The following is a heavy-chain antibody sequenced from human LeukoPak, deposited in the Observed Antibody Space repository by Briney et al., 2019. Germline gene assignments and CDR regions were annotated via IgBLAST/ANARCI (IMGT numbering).Heavy chain of an antibody. CDR3: AKVTSGGNCYLSDY. J-gene: IGHJ4*02. D-gene: IGHD2-15*01. V-gene: IGHV3-23*01. CDR1: GFTFSSYA. CDR2: ISGTGDST. Sequence: GGSLRLSCVASGFTFSSYAMNWVRQAPGKGLEWVSVISGTGDSTYFADSVKGRFAISRDNFKNTLYLQMNSLRADDTAVYYCAKVTSGGNCYLSDYWGQGTLVTVSS.